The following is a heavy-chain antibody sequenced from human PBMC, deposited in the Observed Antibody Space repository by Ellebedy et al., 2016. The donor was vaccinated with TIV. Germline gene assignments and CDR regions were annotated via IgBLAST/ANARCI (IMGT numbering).Heavy chain of an antibody. CDR2: VSPYNGNT. Sequence: ASVKVSXXASGYTFTNFGISWVRQAPGQGLEWMGWVSPYNGNTNYAQKFQARVTMTTDTSTSTAYMELRSLRSDDTALYFCAIRYSSGWSLDYWGQGTLVTVSS. CDR1: GYTFTNFG. CDR3: AIRYSSGWSLDY. V-gene: IGHV1-18*01. D-gene: IGHD6-19*01. J-gene: IGHJ4*02.